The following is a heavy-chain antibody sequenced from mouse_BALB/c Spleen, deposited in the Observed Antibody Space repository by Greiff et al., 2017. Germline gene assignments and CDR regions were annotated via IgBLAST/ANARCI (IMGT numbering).Heavy chain of an antibody. CDR1: GYSFTGYY. V-gene: IGHV1S34*01. CDR2: ISCYNGAT. Sequence: LVKTGASVKISCKASGYSFTGYYMHWVKQSHGKSLEWIGYISCYNGATSYNQKFKGKATFTVDTSSSTAYMQFNSLTSDDSAVYYCARTDYGYYFDYWGQGTTLTVSS. CDR3: ARTDYGYYFDY. D-gene: IGHD1-1*01. J-gene: IGHJ2*01.